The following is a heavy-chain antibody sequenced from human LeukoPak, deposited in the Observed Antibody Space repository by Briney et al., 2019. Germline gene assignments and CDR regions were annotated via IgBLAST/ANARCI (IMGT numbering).Heavy chain of an antibody. V-gene: IGHV3-23*01. CDR1: GFTFSSYA. CDR3: VKDPNYYDSSGYYH. D-gene: IGHD3-22*01. Sequence: AGGSLRLSCAASGFTFSSYAMSWVRQAPGKGLEWVSAISGSGGSTYYADSVKGRFTISRDNSKNTLYLQMNSLRAEDTAVYYCVKDPNYYDSSGYYHWGQGTLVTVSS. CDR2: ISGSGGST. J-gene: IGHJ5*02.